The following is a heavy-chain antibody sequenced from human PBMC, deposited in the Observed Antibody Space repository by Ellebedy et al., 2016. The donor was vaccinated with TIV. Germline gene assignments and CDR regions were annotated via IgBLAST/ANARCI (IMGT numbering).Heavy chain of an antibody. CDR2: IVHTGAT. Sequence: MPSETLSLTCAVSGGSLSGYYWSWIRQPPGKGLEWIGEIVHTGATNYNPSLKSRVSISQDTSKSQFSLHLRSVTAADTGMYYCARHNSGGSDPWGQGTLVTVSS. CDR1: GGSLSGYY. J-gene: IGHJ5*02. V-gene: IGHV4-34*12. CDR3: ARHNSGGSDP. D-gene: IGHD3-10*01.